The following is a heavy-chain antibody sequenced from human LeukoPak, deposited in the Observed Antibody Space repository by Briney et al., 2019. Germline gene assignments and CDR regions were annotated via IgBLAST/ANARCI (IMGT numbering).Heavy chain of an antibody. V-gene: IGHV4-4*07. CDR3: ARDLFGESIDY. CDR1: GGSISSYY. CDR2: VYTSGTT. D-gene: IGHD3-10*02. Sequence: SSETLSLTCTVSGGSISSYYWSWIRQPAGKGLEWIGRVYTSGTTNYNPSLESRVTMSVDTSKKQLSLKLRSVTAADTAVYYCARDLFGESIDYWGQGTLVTVSS. J-gene: IGHJ4*02.